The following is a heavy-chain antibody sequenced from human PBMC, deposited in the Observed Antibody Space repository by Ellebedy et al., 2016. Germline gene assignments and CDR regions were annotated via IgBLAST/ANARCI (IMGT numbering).Heavy chain of an antibody. CDR3: ARAPLLYDSSGYYYFDY. Sequence: ASVKVSCXASGYTFTSYGISWVRQAPGQGLEWMGWINPNSGGTNYAQKFQGRVTMTRDTSISTAYMELSRLRSDDTAVYYCARAPLLYDSSGYYYFDYWGQGTLVTVSS. CDR2: INPNSGGT. J-gene: IGHJ4*02. V-gene: IGHV1-2*02. CDR1: GYTFTSYG. D-gene: IGHD3-22*01.